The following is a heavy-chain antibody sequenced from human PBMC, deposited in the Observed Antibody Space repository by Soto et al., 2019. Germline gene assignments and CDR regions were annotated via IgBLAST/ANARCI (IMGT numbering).Heavy chain of an antibody. CDR3: ARGELRWELPYYYFDY. CDR2: IIPIFGTA. J-gene: IGHJ4*02. CDR1: GGTFSSYA. V-gene: IGHV1-69*01. Sequence: QVQLVQSGAEVKKPGSSVKVSCKASGGTFSSYAISWVRQAPGQGLEWMEGIIPIFGTANYAQKFQGRVTITADESTSTAYMELSSLRSEDTAVYYCARGELRWELPYYYFDYWGQGTLVTVSS. D-gene: IGHD1-26*01.